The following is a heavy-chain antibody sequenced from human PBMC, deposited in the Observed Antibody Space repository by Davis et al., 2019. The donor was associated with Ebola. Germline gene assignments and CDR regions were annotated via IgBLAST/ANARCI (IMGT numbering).Heavy chain of an antibody. Sequence: MPSETLSLTCAVYGGSFSGYYWSWIRQPPGKGLEWIGEINHSGSTNYNPSLKSRVTTSVDTSKNQFSLKLSSVTAADTAVYYCAREGKYRDESRTFDYWGQGTLVTVSS. D-gene: IGHD2-2*01. CDR2: INHSGST. CDR3: AREGKYRDESRTFDY. J-gene: IGHJ4*02. CDR1: GGSFSGYY. V-gene: IGHV4-34*01.